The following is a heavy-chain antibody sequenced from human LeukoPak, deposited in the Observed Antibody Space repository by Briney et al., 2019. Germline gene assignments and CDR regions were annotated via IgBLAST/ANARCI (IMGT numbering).Heavy chain of an antibody. D-gene: IGHD6-19*01. Sequence: SETLSLTCTVSGGSISSHYWSWIRQPPGKGLEWIAYIFYSGSTNYNPSLRNRVTISVDTSKNQFSLKLSSVTAADTAVYYCARVGYSSGWSHFDLWGRGTLSLSPQ. V-gene: IGHV4-59*11. J-gene: IGHJ2*01. CDR1: GGSISSHY. CDR2: IFYSGST. CDR3: ARVGYSSGWSHFDL.